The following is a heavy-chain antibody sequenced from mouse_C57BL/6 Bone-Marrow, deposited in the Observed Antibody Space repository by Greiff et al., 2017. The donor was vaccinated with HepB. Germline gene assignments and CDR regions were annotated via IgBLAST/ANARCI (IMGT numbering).Heavy chain of an antibody. CDR3: ARWDSNDLWYFDV. Sequence: QVQLQQPGAELVKPGASVKLSCKASGYTFTSYWMQWVKQRPGQGLEWIGEIDPSDSYTNYNQKFKGKATLTVDTASSTAYMQLSSLTSEDSAVYDCARWDSNDLWYFDVWGTGTTVTVSS. CDR1: GYTFTSYW. J-gene: IGHJ1*03. CDR2: IDPSDSYT. D-gene: IGHD2-12*01. V-gene: IGHV1-50*01.